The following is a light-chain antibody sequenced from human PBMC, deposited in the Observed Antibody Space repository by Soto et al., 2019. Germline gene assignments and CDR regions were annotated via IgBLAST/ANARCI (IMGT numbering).Light chain of an antibody. V-gene: IGKV3-20*01. Sequence: EIVLTQSPGTLSLSPGERATLSCSASQSVSSSYLAWYQQKPGQAPRLLIYGASSRATGIPDTFSGSGSGTDLPLTISRLEAEDFAVYYCQLYGSSPWTFGQGTKVEIK. CDR3: QLYGSSPWT. J-gene: IGKJ1*01. CDR2: GAS. CDR1: QSVSSSY.